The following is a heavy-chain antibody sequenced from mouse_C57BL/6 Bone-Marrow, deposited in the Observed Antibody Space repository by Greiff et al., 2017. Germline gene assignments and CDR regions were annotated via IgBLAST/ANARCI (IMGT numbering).Heavy chain of an antibody. J-gene: IGHJ2*01. CDR3: ARLVLDY. CDR2: IYPGDGDP. V-gene: IGHV1-82*01. CDR1: GYAFRSSW. Sequence: QVQLKESGPELVKPGASVKISCKASGYAFRSSWMNWVKQRPGKGLEWIGRIYPGDGDPNYNGKFKGKATLTAGKSSSTAYMQLSRLTSEDSAVYFCARLVLDYWGQGTTRTVSS. D-gene: IGHD1-1*02.